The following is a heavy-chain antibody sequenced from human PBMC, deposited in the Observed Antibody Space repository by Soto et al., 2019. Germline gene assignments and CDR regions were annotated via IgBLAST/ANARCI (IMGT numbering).Heavy chain of an antibody. D-gene: IGHD2-15*01. V-gene: IGHV3-23*01. J-gene: IGHJ4*02. CDR1: GFTFSSYA. CDR2: ISGSGGST. CDR3: AKRPRSGGSWESYFDY. Sequence: GGSLRLSCAASGFTFSSYAMSWVRQAPGKGLEWVSAISGSGGSTYYADSVKGRFTISRDNSKNTLYLQMNSLRAEDTAVYYCAKRPRSGGSWESYFDYWGQGTLVTVSS.